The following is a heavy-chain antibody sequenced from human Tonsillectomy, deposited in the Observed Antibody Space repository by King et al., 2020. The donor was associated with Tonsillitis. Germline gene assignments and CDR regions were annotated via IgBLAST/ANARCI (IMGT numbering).Heavy chain of an antibody. Sequence: VQLQESGPGLVKPSETLSLTCTVSGGSISSYYWSWIRQPPGKGLEWIGYIYYSGIINYNPSLKSRVSISVDTSKNQFSLKLSSVTAADTAVYYCARHGRGGYSYGPYYYYMDVWGKGTTVTVSS. CDR3: ARHGRGGYSYGPYYYYMDV. J-gene: IGHJ6*03. V-gene: IGHV4-59*08. CDR2: IYYSGII. D-gene: IGHD5-18*01. CDR1: GGSISSYY.